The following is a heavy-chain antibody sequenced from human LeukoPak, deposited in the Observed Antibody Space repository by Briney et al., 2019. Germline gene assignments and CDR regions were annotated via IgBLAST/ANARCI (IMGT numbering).Heavy chain of an antibody. CDR3: ARSRDIVATGAFDI. CDR1: GDSFTSVTDY. Sequence: SETLSLTCTVSGDSFTSVTDYWAWIRQPPGKGLEWIATGDYSGGTYYNPSLESRVAISVDTSKNQFSLKLSSVTAADTAVYYCARSRDIVATGAFDIWGQGTMVTVSS. J-gene: IGHJ3*02. CDR2: GDYSGGT. V-gene: IGHV4-39*07. D-gene: IGHD5-12*01.